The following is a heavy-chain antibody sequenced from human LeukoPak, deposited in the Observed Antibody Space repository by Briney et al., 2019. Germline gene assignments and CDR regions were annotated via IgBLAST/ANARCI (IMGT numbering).Heavy chain of an antibody. V-gene: IGHV1-3*01. CDR3: ARGRYCSSTSCSPSFYFDF. J-gene: IGHJ4*02. Sequence: ASVKVSCKASGYTFTSYAMHWVRQAPGQRLEWMGWINAGNGNTKYSQKFQGRVTMTTDTSTSTAYMELRSLRSDDTAVYYCARGRYCSSTSCSPSFYFDFWGQGTLVTVST. CDR1: GYTFTSYA. CDR2: INAGNGNT. D-gene: IGHD2-2*01.